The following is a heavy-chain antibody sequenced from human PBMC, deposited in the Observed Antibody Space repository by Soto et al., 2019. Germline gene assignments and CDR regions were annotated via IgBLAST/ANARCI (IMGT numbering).Heavy chain of an antibody. D-gene: IGHD1-26*01. CDR2: TRRRSDKYTT. V-gene: IGHV3-72*01. CDR1: GFSLTDHH. Sequence: EVQLVESGGALVQPGGSLRLSCAVSGFSLTDHHMNWVRQAPGKGLEWLGRTRRRSDKYTTEYAASVKGRFTISRDDSKNSVFLYIDRLTTDDTAVYYCVGETFYCCDDWGRGTLVTVSS. CDR3: VGETFYCCDD. J-gene: IGHJ4*02.